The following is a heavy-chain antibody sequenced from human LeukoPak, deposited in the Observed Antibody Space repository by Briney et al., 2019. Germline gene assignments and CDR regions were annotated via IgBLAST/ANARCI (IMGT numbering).Heavy chain of an antibody. CDR2: IKSKTDGGTT. CDR1: GFTFSNAW. CDR3: TTDGDYSGYLGPYDY. Sequence: GGSLRLSCAASGFTFSNAWMSWVRQAPGKGLEWVGRIKSKTDGGTTDYAAPAKGRFTNSRDDSKNTLYLQMNSLKTEDTAVYYCTTDGDYSGYLGPYDYWGQGTLVTVSS. D-gene: IGHD5-12*01. V-gene: IGHV3-15*01. J-gene: IGHJ4*02.